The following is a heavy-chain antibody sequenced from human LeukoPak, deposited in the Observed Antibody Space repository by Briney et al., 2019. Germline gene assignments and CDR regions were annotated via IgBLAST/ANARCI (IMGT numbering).Heavy chain of an antibody. J-gene: IGHJ4*02. CDR3: AKVPRITMIVVVTPDY. CDR2: ISGSGGST. Sequence: GGSLRLPCAASGFSFNSYTMSWVRQAPGKGLEWVSGISGSGGSTYYADSVKGRFTISRDNSKNTLYLQMNSLRAEDTAVYYCAKVPRITMIVVVTPDYWGQGTLVTVSS. CDR1: GFSFNSYT. D-gene: IGHD3-22*01. V-gene: IGHV3-23*01.